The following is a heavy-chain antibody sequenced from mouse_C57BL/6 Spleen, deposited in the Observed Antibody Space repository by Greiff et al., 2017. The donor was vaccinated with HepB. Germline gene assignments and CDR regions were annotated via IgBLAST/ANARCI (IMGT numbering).Heavy chain of an antibody. D-gene: IGHD1-1*01. Sequence: QVQLQQSGAELARPGASVKLSCKASGYTFTSYGISWVKQRTGQGLEWIGEIYPRSGNTYYNEKFKGKATLTADKSSSTAYMELRSLTSEDSAVYFCARRITTVAGFHYWGQGTTLTVSS. CDR3: ARRITTVAGFHY. V-gene: IGHV1-81*01. J-gene: IGHJ2*01. CDR2: IYPRSGNT. CDR1: GYTFTSYG.